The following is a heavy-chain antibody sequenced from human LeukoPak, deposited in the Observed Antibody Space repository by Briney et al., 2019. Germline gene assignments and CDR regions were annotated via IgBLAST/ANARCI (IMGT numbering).Heavy chain of an antibody. CDR3: ARDGRVTTAGNWFDP. CDR1: GFTFSTYW. CDR2: ISTDGSTT. Sequence: GGSLRLSRTASGFTFSTYWMHWVRQAPGKGLVWVSRISTDGSTTSSADSVRGRFTISRDNANNTLYLQMNSLRAEDTAVYYCARDGRVTTAGNWFDPWGQGTVVTVSS. J-gene: IGHJ5*02. V-gene: IGHV3-74*01. D-gene: IGHD4-17*01.